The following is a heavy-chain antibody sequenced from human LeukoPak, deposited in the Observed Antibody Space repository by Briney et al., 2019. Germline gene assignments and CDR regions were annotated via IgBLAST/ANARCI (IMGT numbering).Heavy chain of an antibody. Sequence: PGGSLRLSCAASGFTFSSYSMNWVRQAPGKGLEWVSSISSSSSYIYYADSVKGRFTISRDNAKNSVYLQMNSLRAEDTAVYYCAREIYGDYGFDYWGQGILVTVSS. CDR3: AREIYGDYGFDY. D-gene: IGHD4-17*01. J-gene: IGHJ4*02. CDR2: ISSSSSYI. V-gene: IGHV3-21*01. CDR1: GFTFSSYS.